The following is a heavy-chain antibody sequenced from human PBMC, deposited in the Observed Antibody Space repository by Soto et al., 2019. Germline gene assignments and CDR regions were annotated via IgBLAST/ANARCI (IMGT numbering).Heavy chain of an antibody. V-gene: IGHV3-9*01. J-gene: IGHJ4*02. Sequence: GGSLRLSCAGSGFTFDEYAMHWVRQAPGKGLEWVSGISWNSGSIGYADSVKGRFTISRDNAKKSLYLQMNSLRAEDTALYYCVKEYWRHSGYEPNFDYWGQGTLVTVSS. CDR2: ISWNSGSI. CDR3: VKEYWRHSGYEPNFDY. CDR1: GFTFDEYA. D-gene: IGHD5-12*01.